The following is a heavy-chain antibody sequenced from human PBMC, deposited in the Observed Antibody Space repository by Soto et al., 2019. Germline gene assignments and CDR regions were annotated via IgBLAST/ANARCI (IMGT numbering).Heavy chain of an antibody. CDR2: VSGSGGAT. Sequence: GGSLRLSCVASEFTFSSYAMSCVSQTQRKGLEWISPVSGSGGATYYADYVKGRFTISKDNFKNTLYLHMNSLRAEDTAVYYCAARVFSGGGSNSPFYYYYGMDVWGQGTTVTVSS. CDR3: AARVFSGGGSNSPFYYYYGMDV. V-gene: IGHV3-23*01. J-gene: IGHJ6*02. D-gene: IGHD2-2*01. CDR1: EFTFSSYA.